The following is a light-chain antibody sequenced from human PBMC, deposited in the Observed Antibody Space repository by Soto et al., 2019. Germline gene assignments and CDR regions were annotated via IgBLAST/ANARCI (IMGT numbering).Light chain of an antibody. CDR1: SSNIGSNY. Sequence: QSVLTQPPSASGTPGQRVTISCSGSSSNIGSNYVYWYQQLPGTAPKLLIYRNNQRPSAFPDRFSCSKSGTSASRAISGLRSEDEADYYCAAWDASLRGVFGGGTKLTVL. CDR2: RNN. J-gene: IGLJ3*02. V-gene: IGLV1-47*01. CDR3: AAWDASLRGV.